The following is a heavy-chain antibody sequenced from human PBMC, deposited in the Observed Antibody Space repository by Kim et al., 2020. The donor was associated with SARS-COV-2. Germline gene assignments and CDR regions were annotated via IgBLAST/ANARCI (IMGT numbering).Heavy chain of an antibody. CDR1: GGSISSSSYY. D-gene: IGHD1-26*01. Sequence: SETLSLTCTVSGGSISSSSYYWGWIRQPPGKGLEWIGSIYYSGSTYYNPSLKRRVTISVDTSKNQFSLKLSSVTAADTAVYYCARLENADPYYCFDYWGQGTLVTVSS. CDR2: IYYSGST. V-gene: IGHV4-39*01. J-gene: IGHJ4*02. CDR3: ARLENADPYYCFDY.